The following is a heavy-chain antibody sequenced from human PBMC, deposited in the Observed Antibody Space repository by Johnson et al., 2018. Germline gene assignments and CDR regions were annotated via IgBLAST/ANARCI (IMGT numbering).Heavy chain of an antibody. CDR2: IGTAGDT. CDR1: GFTFSSYD. V-gene: IGHV3-13*01. CDR3: ARDGGIAVAGYGAFDI. D-gene: IGHD6-19*01. J-gene: IGHJ3*02. Sequence: EEQLVESGGGLVQPGGTLRLSCAASGFTFSSYDMHWVRQATGKGLEWVSAIGTAGDTYYPGSVKGRFPISTENAKNSLYLQMNSRSAEDTAVYYCARDGGIAVAGYGAFDIWGQGTMVTVSS.